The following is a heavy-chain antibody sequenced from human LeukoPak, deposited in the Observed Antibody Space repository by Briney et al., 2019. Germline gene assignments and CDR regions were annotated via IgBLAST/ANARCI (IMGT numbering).Heavy chain of an antibody. CDR2: ISGSGGST. CDR1: GFTFSSYA. Sequence: PGGSLRLSCSASGFTFSSYAMHWVRQAPGKGLEWVSAISGSGGSTYFADSVKGRFTISRDNSKNTLYLQMNSLSAEDTAIYYCARGLGSSTGRHTFDIWGQGTMVTVSS. V-gene: IGHV3-23*01. J-gene: IGHJ3*02. D-gene: IGHD2-2*01. CDR3: ARGLGSSTGRHTFDI.